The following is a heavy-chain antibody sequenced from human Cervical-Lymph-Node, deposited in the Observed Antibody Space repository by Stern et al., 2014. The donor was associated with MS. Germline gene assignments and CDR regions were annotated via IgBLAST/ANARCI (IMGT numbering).Heavy chain of an antibody. CDR3: ARDSPPGVAGSH. Sequence: VQLVQSGAEVKKPGASVKVSCRASGYTFTSYGITWVRQAPGKGLEWMGWISAHNAKTDYAQKFQGRVSMTTDTSTSTAYMELRSLKSDDTAVYFCARDSPPGVAGSHWGQGTLVTVSS. CDR2: ISAHNAKT. J-gene: IGHJ4*02. V-gene: IGHV1-18*01. D-gene: IGHD6-19*01. CDR1: GYTFTSYG.